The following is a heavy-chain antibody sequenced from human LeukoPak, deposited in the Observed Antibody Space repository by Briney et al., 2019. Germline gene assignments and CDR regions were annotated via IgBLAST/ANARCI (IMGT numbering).Heavy chain of an antibody. D-gene: IGHD7-27*01. Sequence: SETLSLTCAVSGGSISSYYWSWIRQPPGKGLEWIGYIYYSGSTNYNPSLKSRVTISVDTSKNQFSLKLSSVTAADTAVYYCARGATGDALYYYNYMDVWGKGTTVTVSS. CDR1: GGSISSYY. CDR3: ARGATGDALYYYNYMDV. CDR2: IYYSGST. V-gene: IGHV4-59*01. J-gene: IGHJ6*03.